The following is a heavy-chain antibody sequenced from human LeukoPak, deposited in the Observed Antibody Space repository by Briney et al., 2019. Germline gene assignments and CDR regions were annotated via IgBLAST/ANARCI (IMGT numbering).Heavy chain of an antibody. J-gene: IGHJ5*02. Sequence: SVKVSCKASGGTFSSYAISWVRQAPGQGLEWMGRIIPILGIANYAQKLQGRVTMTTDTSTSTAYMELRSLRSDDTAVYYCARVGDGSIRYWFDPWGQGTLVTVSS. CDR3: ARVGDGSIRYWFDP. V-gene: IGHV1-69*04. CDR1: GGTFSSYA. CDR2: IIPILGIA. D-gene: IGHD5-24*01.